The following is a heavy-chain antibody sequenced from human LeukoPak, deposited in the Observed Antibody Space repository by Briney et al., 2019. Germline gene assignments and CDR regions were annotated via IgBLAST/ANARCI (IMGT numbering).Heavy chain of an antibody. CDR1: GFTLSTYW. Sequence: GGSLRLSCAASGFTLSTYWMSWVRQAPGKGLEWVANIKQDGSEKYYVDSVKGRFTISRDNAKNSLYLQMNSLRAEDTAVYYCARDSACSSTSCRYYYMDVWGKGTTVTVSS. J-gene: IGHJ6*03. V-gene: IGHV3-7*01. CDR2: IKQDGSEK. D-gene: IGHD2-2*01. CDR3: ARDSACSSTSCRYYYMDV.